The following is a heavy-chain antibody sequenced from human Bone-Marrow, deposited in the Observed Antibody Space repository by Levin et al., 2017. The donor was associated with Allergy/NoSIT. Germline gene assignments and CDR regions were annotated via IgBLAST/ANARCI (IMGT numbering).Heavy chain of an antibody. Sequence: PGGSLRLSCAASGFTFDDYAMHWVRQAPGKGLEWVSGISWNSGSIGYADSVKGRFTISRDNAKNSLYLQMNSLRAEDTALYYCAKDMGILGAFDIWGQGTMVTVSS. CDR2: ISWNSGSI. V-gene: IGHV3-9*01. D-gene: IGHD6-13*01. CDR3: AKDMGILGAFDI. J-gene: IGHJ3*02. CDR1: GFTFDDYA.